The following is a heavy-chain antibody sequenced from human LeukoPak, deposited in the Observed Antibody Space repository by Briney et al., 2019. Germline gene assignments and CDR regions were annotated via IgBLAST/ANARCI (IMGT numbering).Heavy chain of an antibody. CDR1: GFTVSSNY. J-gene: IGHJ5*02. D-gene: IGHD6-13*01. CDR2: IYSGGST. CDR3: ARARAGYSSSWYPGWFDP. Sequence: TGGSLRLSCAASGFTVSSNYMSWVRQAPGKGLEWVSVIYSGGSTYYADSVKGRFTISRDNSKNTLYLQMNSLRAEDTAVYYCARARAGYSSSWYPGWFDPWGQGTLVTVSS. V-gene: IGHV3-66*01.